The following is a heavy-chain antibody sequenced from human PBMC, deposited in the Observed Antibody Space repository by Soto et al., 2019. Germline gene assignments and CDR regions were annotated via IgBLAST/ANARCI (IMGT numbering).Heavy chain of an antibody. CDR3: ARGGFNWNRMPSVF. J-gene: IGHJ4*02. V-gene: IGHV3-33*01. CDR1: GFTFSSYG. Sequence: QVQLVESGGGVVKPGRSLRLSCAASGFTFSSYGMHWVRQAPGKGLEWVAVIWYDGSNKYYADSVKGRFTISRDNSKNTLYLQMNSLRAEDTAVYYCARGGFNWNRMPSVFWGQGTLVTVSS. D-gene: IGHD1-20*01. CDR2: IWYDGSNK.